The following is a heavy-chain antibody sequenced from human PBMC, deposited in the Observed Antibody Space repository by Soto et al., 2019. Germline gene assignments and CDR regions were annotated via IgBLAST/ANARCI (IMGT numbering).Heavy chain of an antibody. D-gene: IGHD3-22*01. V-gene: IGHV3-21*01. Sequence: EVQLVESGGGLVKPGGSLRLSCAASGFTFSSYSMNWVRQAPGKGLEWVSSISSSSSYIYYADSVKGRFTISRDNAKNSLYLQMNSLRDEDTAVYYCARGNYDSSGYYYFDYYYYGMDVWCQGTTVTVSS. CDR1: GFTFSSYS. CDR3: ARGNYDSSGYYYFDYYYYGMDV. CDR2: ISSSSSYI. J-gene: IGHJ6*02.